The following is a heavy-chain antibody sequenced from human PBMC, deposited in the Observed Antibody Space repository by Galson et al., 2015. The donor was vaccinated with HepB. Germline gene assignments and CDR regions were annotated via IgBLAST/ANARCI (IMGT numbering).Heavy chain of an antibody. CDR2: IVVGSGNT. CDR1: GFTFTSSA. D-gene: IGHD4-17*01. V-gene: IGHV1-58*01. Sequence: SVKVSCKASGFTFTSSAVQWVRQARGQRLEWIGWIVVGSGNTNYAQKFQERVTITRDMSTSTAYMELSSLRSEDTAVYYCAAAGLRNGAPYYYYGMDVWGQGTTVTVSS. CDR3: AAAGLRNGAPYYYYGMDV. J-gene: IGHJ6*02.